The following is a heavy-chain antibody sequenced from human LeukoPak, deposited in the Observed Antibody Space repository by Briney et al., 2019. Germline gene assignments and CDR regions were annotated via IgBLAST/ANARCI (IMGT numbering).Heavy chain of an antibody. D-gene: IGHD2-2*01. Sequence: SETLSLTCAVYGGSFSGYYWSWIRQPPGKGLEWIGEINHSGSTHYNPSLKSRVTISVDTSKNQFSLKLSSVTAADTAVYYCAREGPYQLLPTPLGSWFDPWGQGTLVTVSS. CDR2: INHSGST. CDR3: AREGPYQLLPTPLGSWFDP. CDR1: GGSFSGYY. V-gene: IGHV4-34*01. J-gene: IGHJ5*02.